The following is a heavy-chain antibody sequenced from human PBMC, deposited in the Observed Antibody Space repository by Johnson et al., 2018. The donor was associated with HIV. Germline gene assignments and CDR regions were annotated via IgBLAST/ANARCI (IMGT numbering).Heavy chain of an antibody. D-gene: IGHD3-9*01. CDR1: GFTFSSFA. CDR3: AKADDVLTGYYKGFDAFDL. CDR2: IRGSGGRS. V-gene: IGHV3-23*04. Sequence: VQLVESGGGVVQPGGSLRLSCVASGFTFSSFAMSWVRQAPGKGLEWVSAIRGSGGRSYYEDSVKVRFTISIYNSKNTMYLQMNSLRAEDTALYYCAKADDVLTGYYKGFDAFDLWGQGTMVTVS. J-gene: IGHJ3*01.